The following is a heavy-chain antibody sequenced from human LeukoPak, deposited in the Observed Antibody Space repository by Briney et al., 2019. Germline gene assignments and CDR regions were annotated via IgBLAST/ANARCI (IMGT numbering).Heavy chain of an antibody. CDR2: IYYSGST. CDR1: GGSFSGYY. Sequence: SETLSLNCAVYGGSFSGYYWSWIRQPPGKGLEWIGYIYYSGSTNYNPSLKSRVTISVDTSKNQFSLKLSSVTAADTAVYYCARGYSSGWYRYYYYYMDVWGKGTTVTVSS. V-gene: IGHV4-59*01. J-gene: IGHJ6*03. D-gene: IGHD6-19*01. CDR3: ARGYSSGWYRYYYYYMDV.